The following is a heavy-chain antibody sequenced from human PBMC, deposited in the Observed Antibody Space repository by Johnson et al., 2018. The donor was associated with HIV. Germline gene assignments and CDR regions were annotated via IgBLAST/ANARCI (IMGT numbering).Heavy chain of an antibody. CDR2: ISYDGSNK. CDR3: SKVHIPARWSAAFDI. Sequence: QVQLVESGGGVVQPGRSLRLSCAASGFTFGSYGIHWVRQAPGKGLEWVAVISYDGSNKYYADSVKGRFTIFRDNSKNTLYLQMNSLRTEDTAVYYCSKVHIPARWSAAFDIWGRGTLVTVSS. CDR1: GFTFGSYG. D-gene: IGHD6-6*01. J-gene: IGHJ3*02. V-gene: IGHV3-30*18.